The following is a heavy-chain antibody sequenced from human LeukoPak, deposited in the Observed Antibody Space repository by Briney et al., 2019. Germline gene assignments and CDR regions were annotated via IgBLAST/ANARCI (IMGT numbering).Heavy chain of an antibody. CDR2: ISSSTSYI. CDR3: ARAGGSTVSHSDY. V-gene: IGHV3-21*01. Sequence: AGGSLRLSCAASGFTLSSYSMNWIRQAPGKGLEWVSSISSSTSYIYYADSVKGRFTISKDNAKNSLYLQMNSLRAEDTAVYYCARAGGSTVSHSDYWGQGTLVTVSS. D-gene: IGHD4-17*01. CDR1: GFTLSSYS. J-gene: IGHJ4*02.